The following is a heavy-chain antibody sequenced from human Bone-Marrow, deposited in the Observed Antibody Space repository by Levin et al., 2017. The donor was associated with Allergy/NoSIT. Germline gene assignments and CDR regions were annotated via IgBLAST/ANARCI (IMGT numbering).Heavy chain of an antibody. CDR1: GYTFTRYG. J-gene: IGHJ4*02. V-gene: IGHV3-33*01. CDR2: IWYNGRNE. CDR3: ARDDEDGHPLGY. Sequence: GGSLRLSCVASGYTFTRYGMHWVRQAPDKGLECVAVIWYNGRNEYYIDSVKGRFTISRDNSEDTLYLQMNSLRVEDTAISYCARDDEDGHPLGYLGQGTLVTVSS.